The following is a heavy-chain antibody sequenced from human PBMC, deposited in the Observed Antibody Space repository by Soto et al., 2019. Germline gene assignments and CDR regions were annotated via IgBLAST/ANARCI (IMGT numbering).Heavy chain of an antibody. D-gene: IGHD5-18*01. CDR3: ARGTAAMATDY. CDR2: IIPIFGTA. V-gene: IGHV1-69*13. J-gene: IGHJ4*02. CDR1: GGTFSSYS. Sequence: SVNVSCKSSGGTFSSYSISWVRQAPGQGLECMGGIIPIFGTANYAQKFQGRVTITADESTSTAYMELSSLRSEDTAVYYCARGTAAMATDYWGQGTLVTVSS.